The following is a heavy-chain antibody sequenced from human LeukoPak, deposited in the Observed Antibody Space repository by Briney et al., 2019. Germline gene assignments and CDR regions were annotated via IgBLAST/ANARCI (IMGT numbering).Heavy chain of an antibody. CDR3: AKGLSVYGGGDCYRN. CDR2: ISGSGGST. D-gene: IGHD2-21*02. Sequence: GGSLRLSCPASGFTFSSYAMSWVRQAPGKGLEWVSAISGSGGSTYYADSVKGRFTISRDNSKNTLYLQMNSLRAEDTAVYYCAKGLSVYGGGDCYRNWGQEPWSPSPQ. V-gene: IGHV3-23*01. CDR1: GFTFSSYA. J-gene: IGHJ4*01.